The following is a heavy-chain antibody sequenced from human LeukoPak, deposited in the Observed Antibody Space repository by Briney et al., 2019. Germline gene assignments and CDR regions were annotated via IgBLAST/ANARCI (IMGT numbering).Heavy chain of an antibody. J-gene: IGHJ6*03. V-gene: IGHV1-18*01. Sequence: ASVKVSCKASGYTFTSYDINWVRQATGQGLEWMGWISAYNGNTNYAQKLQGRVTMTTDTSTSTAYMELRSLRSDDTAVYYCARGRRDFHYYYYMDVWGKGTTVTVSS. CDR3: ARGRRDFHYYYYMDV. CDR1: GYTFTSYD. D-gene: IGHD3-3*01. CDR2: ISAYNGNT.